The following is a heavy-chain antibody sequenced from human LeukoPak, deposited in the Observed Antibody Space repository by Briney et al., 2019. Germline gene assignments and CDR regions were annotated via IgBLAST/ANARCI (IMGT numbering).Heavy chain of an antibody. Sequence: GESLKISCKASGYSFTNYWISWVLQMPGKGMEWMGRIDPSDSYTNYSPSFQGHVTISADKSVNTADLQWSSLRASDTAMYYCARLPMTLNYFDYCGQGTLVTVSS. CDR2: IDPSDSYT. CDR3: ARLPMTLNYFDY. CDR1: GYSFTNYW. J-gene: IGHJ4*02. V-gene: IGHV5-10-1*01. D-gene: IGHD3-22*01.